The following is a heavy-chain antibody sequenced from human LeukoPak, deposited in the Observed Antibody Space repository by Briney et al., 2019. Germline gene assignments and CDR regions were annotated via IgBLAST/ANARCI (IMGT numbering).Heavy chain of an antibody. CDR2: ISGSGAST. Sequence: PGGSLRLSCLTSGFTLSTNAMSWVRQAPGKGLEWISGISGSGASTYYADSVKGRFTISRDDSRNTLYLQMNSLRGDDTAVYYCAKDVGKWESLHFFDYWGQRTLATVSS. J-gene: IGHJ4*02. CDR1: GFTLSTNA. CDR3: AKDVGKWESLHFFDY. V-gene: IGHV3-23*01. D-gene: IGHD1-26*01.